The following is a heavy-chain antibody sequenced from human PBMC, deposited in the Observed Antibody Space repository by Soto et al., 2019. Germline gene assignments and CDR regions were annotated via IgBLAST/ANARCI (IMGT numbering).Heavy chain of an antibody. CDR2: ISSSGGST. D-gene: IGHD2-2*02. V-gene: IGHV3-23*01. CDR3: AKVDSYCSSTSCSTFFDY. CDR1: GFTFSSYA. J-gene: IGHJ4*02. Sequence: EVQLLESGGGLVQPGGSLRLSCAASGFTFSSYAMSWVRQAPGKGLEWVSAISSSGGSTYYADSVKGRFTISRDNSKNTLYLQMNSLRAEDTAVYYCAKVDSYCSSTSCSTFFDYWGQGTLVTVSS.